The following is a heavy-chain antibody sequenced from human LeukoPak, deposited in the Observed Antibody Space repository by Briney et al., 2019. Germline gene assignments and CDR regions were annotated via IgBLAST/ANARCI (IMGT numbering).Heavy chain of an antibody. CDR2: ISDNGYDT. J-gene: IGHJ4*02. D-gene: IGHD3-22*01. V-gene: IGHV3-23*01. CDR3: AKGLQALITMIKGDVYYFDY. Sequence: GGSLRLSCAASGFTFSSSAMTWVRQAPGKGLEWVSAISDNGYDTFYADSVKGRFTISRDNSKNTLYLQMNSLRAEDTAVYYCAKGLQALITMIKGDVYYFDYWGQGTLVTVSS. CDR1: GFTFSSSA.